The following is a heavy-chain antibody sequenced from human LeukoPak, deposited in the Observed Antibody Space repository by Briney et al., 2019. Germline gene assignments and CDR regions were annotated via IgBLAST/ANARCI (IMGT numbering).Heavy chain of an antibody. J-gene: IGHJ3*02. CDR2: INHSGST. CDR1: GGSFSGYY. V-gene: IGHV4-34*01. D-gene: IGHD6-19*01. Sequence: PSETLSLTCAVYGGSFSGYYWSWIRQPPGKGLEWIGEINHSGSTNYNPSLKSRVTISVDTSKNQFSLKLSSVTAADTAVYYCAREREAVAGSPDAFDIWGQGTMVTVSS. CDR3: AREREAVAGSPDAFDI.